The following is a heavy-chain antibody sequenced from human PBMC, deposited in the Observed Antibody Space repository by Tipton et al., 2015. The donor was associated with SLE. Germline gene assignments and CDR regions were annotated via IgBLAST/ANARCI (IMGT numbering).Heavy chain of an antibody. V-gene: IGHV3-33*01. CDR3: AREADGSDAFDI. Sequence: QLVQSGGGVVQPGRSLRLSCAASGFTFSNYGMHWVRQAPGKGLEWVAVIWYDGSNKYYADSVKGRFTISRDNSKNTLYLQMNSLRAEDTAVYYCAREADGSDAFDIWGQGTMVTVSS. D-gene: IGHD2-15*01. CDR2: IWYDGSNK. CDR1: GFTFSNYG. J-gene: IGHJ3*02.